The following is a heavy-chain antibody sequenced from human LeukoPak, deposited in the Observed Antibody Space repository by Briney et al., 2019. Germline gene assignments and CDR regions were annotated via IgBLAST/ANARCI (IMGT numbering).Heavy chain of an antibody. D-gene: IGHD3-3*01. CDR3: AKDKSSGRSGYFDY. J-gene: IGHJ4*02. Sequence: GSLRLSCAASGFTFDDYTMHWVRQAPGKGLEWVSLISWDGGSTYYADSVKGRFTISRDNSKNSLYLQMNSLRTEDTALYYCAKDKSSGRSGYFDYWGQGTLVTVSS. V-gene: IGHV3-43*01. CDR2: ISWDGGST. CDR1: GFTFDDYT.